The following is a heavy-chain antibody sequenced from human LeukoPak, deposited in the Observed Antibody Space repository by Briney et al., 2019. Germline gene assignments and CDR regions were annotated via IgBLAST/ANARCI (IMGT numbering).Heavy chain of an antibody. V-gene: IGHV4-59*01. D-gene: IGHD3-3*01. Sequence: SETLSLTCTVSGGSISSYYWSWIRQPPGKGLEWIGNVHYSGSTNYNPSLKSRVTLSVDTSKNQFSLKLSSVTAADTAMYYCARGQSGTIYYWGQGTLVTVSS. CDR3: ARGQSGTIYY. CDR2: VHYSGST. CDR1: GGSISSYY. J-gene: IGHJ4*02.